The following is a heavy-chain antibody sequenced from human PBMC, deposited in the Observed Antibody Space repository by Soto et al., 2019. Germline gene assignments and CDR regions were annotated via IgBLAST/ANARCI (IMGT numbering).Heavy chain of an antibody. D-gene: IGHD3-22*01. Sequence: GSVKVSCKASGYTVTSYDINWVRQATGQGLEWMGWMNPNSGNTGYAQKFQGRVTMTRNTSISTAYMELSSLRSEDTPVYYCARGVDSSGYYNYYGMDVWGKGTTVTVSS. J-gene: IGHJ6*04. V-gene: IGHV1-8*01. CDR2: MNPNSGNT. CDR3: ARGVDSSGYYNYYGMDV. CDR1: GYTVTSYD.